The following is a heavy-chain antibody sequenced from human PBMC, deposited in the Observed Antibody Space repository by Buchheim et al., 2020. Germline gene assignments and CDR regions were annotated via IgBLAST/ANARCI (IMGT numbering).Heavy chain of an antibody. V-gene: IGHV3-30-3*01. Sequence: QVQLVESGGGVVQPGRSLRLSCAASGFTFSSYAMHWVRQAPGKGLEWVAVISYDGSNTYYADSVKGRFTISRDNSKNTLYLQMNSLRAEDTAVYYCARSRGYYDSSTIFDYWGQGTL. CDR1: GFTFSSYA. CDR3: ARSRGYYDSSTIFDY. J-gene: IGHJ4*02. CDR2: ISYDGSNT. D-gene: IGHD3-22*01.